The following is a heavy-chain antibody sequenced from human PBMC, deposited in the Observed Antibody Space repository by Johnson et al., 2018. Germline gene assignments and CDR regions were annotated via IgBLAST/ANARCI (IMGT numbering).Heavy chain of an antibody. Sequence: VQLVQSGAEVKKPGESLKISCEGFGYSFPNYWIGWVRQMPTIGLEWMGNIYPGDSDTRYNPSFQGQVTISADNSISPAYLQWSTLKDSDNAMYYCARRFGHLRGAFDIWGQGTMVTVSS. CDR3: ARRFGHLRGAFDI. J-gene: IGHJ3*02. CDR2: IYPGDSDT. V-gene: IGHV5-51*01. CDR1: GYSFPNYW. D-gene: IGHD3-10*01.